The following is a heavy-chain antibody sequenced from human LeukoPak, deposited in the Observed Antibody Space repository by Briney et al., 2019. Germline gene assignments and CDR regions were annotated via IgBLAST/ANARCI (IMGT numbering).Heavy chain of an antibody. CDR2: ISSNGGST. CDR1: GLIFSSYW. V-gene: IGHV3-64*01. D-gene: IGHD3-22*01. J-gene: IGHJ3*02. Sequence: GGSLRLSCEASGLIFSSYWMSWVRQAPGKGLEYVSAISSNGGSTYYANSVKGRFTISRDNSKNTLYLQMGSLRAEDMAVYYCARSYYYDSSGYYPGAVDIWGQGTMVTVSS. CDR3: ARSYYYDSSGYYPGAVDI.